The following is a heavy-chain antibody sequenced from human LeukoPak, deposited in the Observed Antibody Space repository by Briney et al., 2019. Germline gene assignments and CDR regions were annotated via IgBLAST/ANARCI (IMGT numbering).Heavy chain of an antibody. J-gene: IGHJ6*03. CDR1: GFTFSSYA. D-gene: IGHD3-9*01. CDR2: ISSNGGST. CDR3: ARVVSGLRYFDWLSRSYMDV. Sequence: AGGSLRLSCAASGFTFSSYAMHWVRQAPGKGLEYVSAISSNGGSTYYANSVKGRFTISRDNSKNTLYLQMGSLRAEDMAVYYCARVVSGLRYFDWLSRSYMDVWGKGTTVTVSS. V-gene: IGHV3-64*01.